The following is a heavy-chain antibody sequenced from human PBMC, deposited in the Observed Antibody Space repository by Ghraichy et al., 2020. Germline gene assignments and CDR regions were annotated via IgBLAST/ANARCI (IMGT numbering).Heavy chain of an antibody. D-gene: IGHD1-7*01. J-gene: IGHJ4*02. CDR1: GFAFSSYW. CDR2: IKQDGNEK. CDR3: ARHAIWKYDY. Sequence: GGSLRLSCAASGFAFSSYWMSWVRQAPGKGLEWVADIKQDGNEKSYLDSVEGRFTTSRDNAKNSLYLQMNSLRAEDTALYYCARHAIWKYDYWGQGTLVTVSS. V-gene: IGHV3-7*01.